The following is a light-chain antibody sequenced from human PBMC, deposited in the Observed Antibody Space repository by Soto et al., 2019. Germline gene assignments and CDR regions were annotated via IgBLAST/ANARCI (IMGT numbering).Light chain of an antibody. Sequence: EIVMTQSPATLSMSPGERATLSCRASQSISSNLAWYQQKPGQAPRLLIYGASTRATGIPSMFSGSGSGTEFTLTISSLQSEDFAVYYCQQYNNWPRTFGQGTKVEI. CDR1: QSISSN. CDR2: GAS. CDR3: QQYNNWPRT. V-gene: IGKV3-15*01. J-gene: IGKJ1*01.